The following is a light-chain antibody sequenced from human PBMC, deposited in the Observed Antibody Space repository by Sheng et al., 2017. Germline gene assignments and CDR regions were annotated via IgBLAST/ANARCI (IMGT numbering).Light chain of an antibody. Sequence: SYELTQSPSVSVAPGQTATITCGGNNIGSKAVHWYQQKPGQAPVLVVHDDTDRPSGIPARFSGSNSGNTATLTVSGVEAGDEADYYCHVWDDFSVVFGGGTKLTVL. CDR1: NIGSKA. V-gene: IGLV3-21*02. J-gene: IGLJ2*01. CDR3: HVWDDFSVV. CDR2: DDT.